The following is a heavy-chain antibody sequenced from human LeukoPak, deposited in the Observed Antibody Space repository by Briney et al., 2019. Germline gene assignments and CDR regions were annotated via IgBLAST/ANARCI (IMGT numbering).Heavy chain of an antibody. V-gene: IGHV3-23*01. CDR2: ISSSGGST. D-gene: IGHD5-18*01. CDR1: GFTFSSYA. J-gene: IGHJ4*02. Sequence: PGGSLRLSCAASGFTFSSYAMSWVRQAPGKGLEWVSAISSSGGSTNYADSLKGGFTISRDNSKNTLYLQKNSLRAEDTAVYYCAKGPEYRYGLDYFDYWGQGTLVTLPS. CDR3: AKGPEYRYGLDYFDY.